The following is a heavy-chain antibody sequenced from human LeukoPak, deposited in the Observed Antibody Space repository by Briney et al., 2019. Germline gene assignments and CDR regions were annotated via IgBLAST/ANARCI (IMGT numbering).Heavy chain of an antibody. J-gene: IGHJ4*02. Sequence: PGGTLRLSCAASGFTFSSYWMSWVRQAPGKGLEWVANIKQDGSEKYYVDSVKGQFPISRDNAKNSLYLQMNSLRAEDTAVYYCANLYSSSWYGGYYFDYWGQGTLVTVSS. V-gene: IGHV3-7*01. CDR1: GFTFSSYW. CDR3: ANLYSSSWYGGYYFDY. D-gene: IGHD6-13*01. CDR2: IKQDGSEK.